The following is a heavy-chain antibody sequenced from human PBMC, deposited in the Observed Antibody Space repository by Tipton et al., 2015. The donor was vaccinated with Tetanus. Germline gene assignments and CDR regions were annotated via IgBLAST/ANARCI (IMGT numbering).Heavy chain of an antibody. CDR2: IHNSGST. CDR1: GGSFSNYY. CDR3: ARDRAGTDIDN. D-gene: IGHD6-13*01. Sequence: LRLSCTVSGGSFSNYYWTWIRQPPGKGLEYVGYIHNSGSTNYNPSLRGRVTIFMGTSDNQFSLRLRSVTAADTAVYYCARDRAGTDIDNGGQGTLVTVSS. J-gene: IGHJ4*02. V-gene: IGHV4-59*01.